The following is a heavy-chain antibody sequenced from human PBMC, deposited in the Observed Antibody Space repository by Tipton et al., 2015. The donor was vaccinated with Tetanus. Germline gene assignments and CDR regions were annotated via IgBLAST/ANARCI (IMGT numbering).Heavy chain of an antibody. CDR1: GFTFSSYA. J-gene: IGHJ6*02. D-gene: IGHD3-9*01. CDR3: ARDCCLDWSNGMDV. CDR2: ISYDGSNK. Sequence: SLRLSCAASGFTFSSYAMHWVRQAPGKGLEWVAVISYDGSNKYYADSVKGRFTISRDNSKNTLYLQMNSLRAEDTAVYYCARDCCLDWSNGMDVWGQGTTVTVSS. V-gene: IGHV3-30-3*01.